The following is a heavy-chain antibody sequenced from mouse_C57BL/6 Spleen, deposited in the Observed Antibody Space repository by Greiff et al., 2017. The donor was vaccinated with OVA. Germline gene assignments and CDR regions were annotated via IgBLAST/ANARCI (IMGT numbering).Heavy chain of an antibody. Sequence: QVHVKQSGAELARPGASVKLSCKASGYTFTSYGISWVKQRTGQGLEWIGEIYPRSGNTYYNEKFKGKATLTADKSSSTAYMELRSLTSEDSAVYFCARERANYYGSSYRYFDVWGTGTTVTVSS. J-gene: IGHJ1*03. D-gene: IGHD1-1*01. CDR1: GYTFTSYG. CDR3: ARERANYYGSSYRYFDV. V-gene: IGHV1-81*01. CDR2: IYPRSGNT.